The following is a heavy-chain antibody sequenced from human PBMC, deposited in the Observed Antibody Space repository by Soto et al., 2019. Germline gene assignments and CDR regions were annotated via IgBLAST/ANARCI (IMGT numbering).Heavy chain of an antibody. D-gene: IGHD3-9*01. Sequence: SETLSLTCTVSGGSISSYYWSWIRQPPGKGLEWIGYIYHSGSTYYNPSLKSRVTISVDRSKNQFSLKLSSVTAADTAVYYCARDKGYYDILTGYYTSGYFQHWGQGTLVTVSS. CDR2: IYHSGST. CDR3: ARDKGYYDILTGYYTSGYFQH. V-gene: IGHV4-59*12. J-gene: IGHJ1*01. CDR1: GGSISSYY.